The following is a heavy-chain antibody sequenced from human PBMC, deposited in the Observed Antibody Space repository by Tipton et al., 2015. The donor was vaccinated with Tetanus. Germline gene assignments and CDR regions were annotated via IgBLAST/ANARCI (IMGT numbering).Heavy chain of an antibody. CDR3: AREADCSGGSCFAGDFDN. D-gene: IGHD2-15*01. CDR2: SWYDGTDK. J-gene: IGHJ4*02. V-gene: IGHV3-33*01. CDR1: GFIFSSYG. Sequence: CTASGFIFSSYGIHWVRRAPGKGLEWVAVSWYDGTDKYYADSEKGRFTISRDNSKNTLYLQMNSLRAEDTAVYYCAREADCSGGSCFAGDFDNWGQGTQVTVSS.